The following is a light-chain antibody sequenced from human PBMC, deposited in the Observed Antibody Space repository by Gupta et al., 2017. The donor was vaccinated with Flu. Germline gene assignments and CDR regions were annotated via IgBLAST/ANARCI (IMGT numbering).Light chain of an antibody. CDR1: TRDIGTYNL. CDR2: QNI. J-gene: IGLJ1*01. V-gene: IGLV2-23*02. Sequence: QSALTQPASVSGSPGQSITISCTGSTRDIGTYNLVSWYQQHPGEAPRLIIFQNIKRPSGVSYRFPGSKSANAASLTISGLQREDEADYYCCSYAGSDAVWVFGAGTRVTVL. CDR3: CSYAGSDAVWV.